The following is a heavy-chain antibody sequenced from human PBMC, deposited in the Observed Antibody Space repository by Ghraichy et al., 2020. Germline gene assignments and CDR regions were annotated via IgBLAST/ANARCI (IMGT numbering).Heavy chain of an antibody. CDR1: GFTFSSYG. J-gene: IGHJ4*02. CDR2: IWYDGSNK. D-gene: IGHD6-13*01. V-gene: IGHV3-33*01. Sequence: GGSLRLSCAASGFTFSSYGMHWVRQAPGKGLEWVAVIWYDGSNKYYADSVKGRFTISRDNSKNTLYLQMNSLRAEDTAVYYCARDTGIAAAGDYFDYWGQGTLVTVSS. CDR3: ARDTGIAAAGDYFDY.